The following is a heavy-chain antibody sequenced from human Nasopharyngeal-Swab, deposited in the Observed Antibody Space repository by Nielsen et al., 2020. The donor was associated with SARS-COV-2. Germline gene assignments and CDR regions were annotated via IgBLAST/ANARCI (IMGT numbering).Heavy chain of an antibody. CDR1: GFTFSSYE. J-gene: IGHJ5*02. Sequence: GGSLRLSCAASGFTFSSYEMNWVRQAPGKGLEWVSYISSSGSTIYYADSVKGRFTISRDNAKNSLYLQMNSLRAEGTAVYYCARKGLYDSSGYPFDPWGQGTLVTVSS. CDR3: ARKGLYDSSGYPFDP. CDR2: ISSSGSTI. D-gene: IGHD3-22*01. V-gene: IGHV3-48*03.